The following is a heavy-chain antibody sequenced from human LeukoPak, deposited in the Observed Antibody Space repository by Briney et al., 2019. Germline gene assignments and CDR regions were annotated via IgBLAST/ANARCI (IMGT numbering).Heavy chain of an antibody. CDR1: GFTFEDYA. Sequence: GGSLRLSCAASGFTFEDYAMHWVRQAPGKGLEWVSGISWNSGSIGYADSVKGRFTISRDNAKNSLYLQMNSLRAEDTALYYCAKDIQYYYDSSGLFDYWGQGTLVTVSS. CDR3: AKDIQYYYDSSGLFDY. J-gene: IGHJ4*02. V-gene: IGHV3-9*01. D-gene: IGHD3-22*01. CDR2: ISWNSGSI.